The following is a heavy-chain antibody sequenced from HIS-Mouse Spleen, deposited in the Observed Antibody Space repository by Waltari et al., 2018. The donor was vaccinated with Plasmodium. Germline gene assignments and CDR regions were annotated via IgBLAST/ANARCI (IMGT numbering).Heavy chain of an antibody. Sequence: QVQLVESGGGVVQPGRSLRLSCAASGFTFSSYAMHWVRQAPGKGLEWVAVISYDGSNKYYADSVKGRFTISRDNSKNTLYLQMNSLRAEDTAVYYCARGFSNYDYFDYWGQGTLVTVSS. CDR3: ARGFSNYDYFDY. CDR1: GFTFSSYA. CDR2: ISYDGSNK. V-gene: IGHV3-30-3*01. D-gene: IGHD4-4*01. J-gene: IGHJ4*02.